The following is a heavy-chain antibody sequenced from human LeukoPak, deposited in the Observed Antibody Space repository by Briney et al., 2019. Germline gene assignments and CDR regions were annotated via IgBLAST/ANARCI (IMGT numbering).Heavy chain of an antibody. J-gene: IGHJ6*03. V-gene: IGHV3-48*01. CDR2: ISSSSSTI. Sequence: GGSLRLSCAASGFTFSSYAMHWVRQAPGKGLEWVSYISSSSSTIYYADSVKGRFTISRDNAKNSLYLQMNSLRAEDTAVYYCARGGVTTVSHYYYYYMDVWGKGTTVTVSS. CDR1: GFTFSSYA. CDR3: ARGGVTTVSHYYYYYMDV. D-gene: IGHD4-11*01.